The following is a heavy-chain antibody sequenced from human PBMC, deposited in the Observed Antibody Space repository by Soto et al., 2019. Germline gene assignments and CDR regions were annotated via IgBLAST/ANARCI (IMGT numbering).Heavy chain of an antibody. CDR3: ARDRGYPGYVEHNWFDP. J-gene: IGHJ5*02. D-gene: IGHD5-12*01. Sequence: ETLSLTCAVYGGSFSGYYWSWIRQPPGKGLEWVANIKEDGSEKFYVDSVKGRFTISRDNAKNSLYLQMNSLRAEDAAIYYCARDRGYPGYVEHNWFDPWGPGTLVTVSS. CDR2: IKEDGSEK. CDR1: GGSFSGYY. V-gene: IGHV3-7*03.